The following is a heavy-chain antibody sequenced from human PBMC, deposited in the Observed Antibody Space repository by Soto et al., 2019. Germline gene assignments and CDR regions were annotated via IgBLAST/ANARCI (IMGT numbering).Heavy chain of an antibody. Sequence: QVQLVQSGAEVKKPGASVKVSCKASGYTFTSYYIHWVRQAPGQGLEWMGIIDPSGGGTSYAQKFHGRLTMTRDTSTSTVYMELSSLRSXDTAVYYCARDRVDCSGGNCWRSVEDTWGQGTLVTVSS. J-gene: IGHJ5*02. CDR3: ARDRVDCSGGNCWRSVEDT. CDR1: GYTFTSYY. V-gene: IGHV1-46*01. D-gene: IGHD2-15*01. CDR2: IDPSGGGT.